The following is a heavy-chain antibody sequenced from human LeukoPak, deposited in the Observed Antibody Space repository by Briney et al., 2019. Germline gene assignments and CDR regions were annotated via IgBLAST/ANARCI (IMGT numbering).Heavy chain of an antibody. CDR3: AISSVVTEGTFDY. D-gene: IGHD4-23*01. CDR1: GFTFSDYY. V-gene: IGHV3-11*01. Sequence: PGGSLRLSCAASGFTFSDYYMNWIRNAPGKGLEWVSYISSSGSSIYYADSVKGRFTISRDNAKNSLYLKMHSLRAEDTAVYYCAISSVVTEGTFDYWGQGTLVTVSS. J-gene: IGHJ4*02. CDR2: ISSSGSSI.